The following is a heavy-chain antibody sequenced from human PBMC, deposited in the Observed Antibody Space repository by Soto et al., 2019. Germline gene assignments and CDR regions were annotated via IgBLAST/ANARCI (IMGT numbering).Heavy chain of an antibody. J-gene: IGHJ2*01. CDR3: SRVKVGDLFRFNWFFDL. Sequence: PSETLSLTCTVSGGSISSGNFSWTWIRQPPGRGMEWIAYIFHTGSTFYNSSLKPRVSISVDRSKNQLSLKLKSFTETDTAVYYCSRVKVGDLFRFNWFFDLWGRGTLVTVSS. CDR1: GGSISSGNFS. D-gene: IGHD3-3*01. CDR2: IFHTGST. V-gene: IGHV4-30-2*01.